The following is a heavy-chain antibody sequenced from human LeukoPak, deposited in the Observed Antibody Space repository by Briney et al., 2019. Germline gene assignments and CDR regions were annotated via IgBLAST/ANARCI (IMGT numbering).Heavy chain of an antibody. D-gene: IGHD3-10*01. CDR1: GGSISSGGYY. Sequence: PSETLSLTCTVSGGSISSGGYYWSWIRQHPGKGLEWIGYIYYSGSTYYNPSLKSRVTISVDTSKNQFSLKLSSVTAADTAVYYCARAWFGDRYWYFDLWGRGTLVTVSS. CDR2: IYYSGST. V-gene: IGHV4-31*03. CDR3: ARAWFGDRYWYFDL. J-gene: IGHJ2*01.